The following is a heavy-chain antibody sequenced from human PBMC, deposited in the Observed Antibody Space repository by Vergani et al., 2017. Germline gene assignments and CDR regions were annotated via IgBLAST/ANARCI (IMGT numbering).Heavy chain of an antibody. D-gene: IGHD5-18*01. CDR1: GFTFSSYE. V-gene: IGHV3-48*03. CDR3: ARVSGRYSYGLSYYFDY. Sequence: EVQLVESGGGLVQPGGSLRLSCAASGFTFSSYEMNWVRQAPGKGLEWVSYISSSGSTIYYADSVKGRFTISRDNAKNSLYLQMNSLRAEDTAVYYCARVSGRYSYGLSYYFDYWGQGTLVTVSS. CDR2: ISSSGSTI. J-gene: IGHJ4*02.